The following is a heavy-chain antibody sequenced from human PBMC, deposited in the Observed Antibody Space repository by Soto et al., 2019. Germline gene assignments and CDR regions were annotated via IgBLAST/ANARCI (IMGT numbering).Heavy chain of an antibody. Sequence: ASVKVSCKASGYTFTSYYMHWVRQAPGQGLEWMGIINPSGGSTSYAQKFQGRVTITADESTSTAYMELSSLRSEDTAVYYCARGGSTMVRGPLVYGLDVWGQGTTVTVSS. CDR1: GYTFTSYY. D-gene: IGHD3-10*01. CDR3: ARGGSTMVRGPLVYGLDV. J-gene: IGHJ6*02. V-gene: IGHV1-46*01. CDR2: INPSGGST.